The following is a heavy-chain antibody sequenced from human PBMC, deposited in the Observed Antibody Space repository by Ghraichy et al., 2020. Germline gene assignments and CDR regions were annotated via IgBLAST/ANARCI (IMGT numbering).Heavy chain of an antibody. J-gene: IGHJ4*02. CDR1: GFTFSSYA. V-gene: IGHV3-23*01. CDR3: AKVYCSSTSCYSIDY. CDR2: ISGSGGST. D-gene: IGHD2-2*01. Sequence: GGSLRLSCAASGFTFSSYAMSLVRQAPGKGLEWVSAISGSGGSTYYADSVKGRFTISRDNSKNTLYLQMNSLRAEDTAVYYCAKVYCSSTSCYSIDYWGQGTLVTVSS.